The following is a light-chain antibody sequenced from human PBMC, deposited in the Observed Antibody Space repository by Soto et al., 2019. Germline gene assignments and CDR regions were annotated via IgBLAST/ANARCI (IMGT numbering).Light chain of an antibody. J-gene: IGKJ1*01. CDR1: QSVSCNY. V-gene: IGKV3-20*01. Sequence: EVMLTQSPGTLSLSPGERATLSCRASQSVSCNYLAWYQQKSGQAPRLLIYGESNRATGIPDRFSGSGSGTDFTLTIRRLEPEDFAVYYCQQYDTSPRTFGQGTKVEFK. CDR3: QQYDTSPRT. CDR2: GES.